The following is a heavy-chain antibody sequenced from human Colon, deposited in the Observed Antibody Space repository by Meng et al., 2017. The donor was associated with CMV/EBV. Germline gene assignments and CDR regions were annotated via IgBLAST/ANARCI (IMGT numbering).Heavy chain of an antibody. J-gene: IGHJ6*02. CDR1: GFTFDDYT. D-gene: IGHD3-22*01. CDR2: VSWDGGST. CDR3: AKGLNYYDSSGYYYPWYYYYGMDV. V-gene: IGHV3-43*01. Sequence: GESLKISCAASGFTFDDYTMNWVRHAPGKGLEWVALVSWDGGSTRYADSVRGRFTISRDNSKNTLYLQMNSLRAEDTAVYYCAKGLNYYDSSGYYYPWYYYYGMDVWGQGTTVTVSS.